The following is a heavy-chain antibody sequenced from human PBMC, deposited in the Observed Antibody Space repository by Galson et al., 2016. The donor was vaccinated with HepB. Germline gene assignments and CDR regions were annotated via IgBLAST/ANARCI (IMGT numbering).Heavy chain of an antibody. CDR3: MTRPYYYDSSGYPNYFDY. V-gene: IGHV3-23*01. D-gene: IGHD3-22*01. Sequence: SLRLSCAASRFTFSGDAMSWVRQAPGKGLEWVSSISGSGGDTYYADSVEGRFTISRNNSKNTLYLQMNSLRAEDTAIYYCMTRPYYYDSSGYPNYFDYWGQGTLVTVSS. CDR1: RFTFSGDA. J-gene: IGHJ4*02. CDR2: ISGSGGDT.